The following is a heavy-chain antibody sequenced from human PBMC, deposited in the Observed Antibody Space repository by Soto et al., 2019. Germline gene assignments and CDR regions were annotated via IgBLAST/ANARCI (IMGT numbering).Heavy chain of an antibody. Sequence: QVQLVQSGAEVKKPGASVKVSCKASGYTFTSYGICWVRQAPGQGLEWMGWISGYNGNTNYAQNLQGRGTMTTDTSTSTVYMKLRSLRSDDTAVDYCARRCSSARCLQLWGRGTLVIVSS. CDR1: GYTFTSYG. V-gene: IGHV1-18*01. CDR2: ISGYNGNT. CDR3: ARRCSSARCLQL. D-gene: IGHD2-2*01. J-gene: IGHJ2*01.